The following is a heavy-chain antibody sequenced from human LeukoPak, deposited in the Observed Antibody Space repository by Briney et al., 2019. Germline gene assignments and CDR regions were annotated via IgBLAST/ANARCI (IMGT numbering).Heavy chain of an antibody. J-gene: IGHJ3*02. D-gene: IGHD3-10*01. Sequence: GGSLRLSGAPPGFIFSNFWMSGGRQSPGKGRDGLAKINQDRIEKYYVDSSKGRFTISRDNAKNSLYLQMNSLRDADTAVYYCARWAAVRALDIWGRGTMVTVSS. CDR1: GFIFSNFW. V-gene: IGHV3-7*02. CDR3: ARWAAVRALDI. CDR2: INQDRIEK.